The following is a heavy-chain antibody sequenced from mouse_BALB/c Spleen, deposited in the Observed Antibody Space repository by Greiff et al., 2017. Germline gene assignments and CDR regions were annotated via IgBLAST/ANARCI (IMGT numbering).Heavy chain of an antibody. Sequence: VQLQQSGPELGKPGASVKISCKASGYSFTGYNMYWVKQSHRKSLEWIGYIDPYNGGTSYNQKSKGKATLTVDKSSSTAYMHLNSLTSEDSAIYYCARAYYGSSYWYFDVWGAGTTVTVSS. D-gene: IGHD1-1*01. CDR2: IDPYNGGT. CDR3: ARAYYGSSYWYFDV. J-gene: IGHJ1*01. V-gene: IGHV1S135*01. CDR1: GYSFTGYN.